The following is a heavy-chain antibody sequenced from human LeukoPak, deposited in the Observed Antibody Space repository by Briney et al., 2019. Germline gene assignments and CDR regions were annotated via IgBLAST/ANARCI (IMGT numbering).Heavy chain of an antibody. CDR2: ITTSGDGT. V-gene: IGHV3-23*01. CDR1: GFTFSSYA. J-gene: IGHJ4*02. D-gene: IGHD6-13*01. CDR3: ARRLAAAGTIEY. Sequence: GGSLRLSCVAPGFTFSSYAMGWVRQAPGKGLEWVSIITTSGDGTYYADSVKGRFTISRDNSKNTLYVQMNSLRAEDTAIYYCARRLAAAGTIEYWGQGTLVTVSS.